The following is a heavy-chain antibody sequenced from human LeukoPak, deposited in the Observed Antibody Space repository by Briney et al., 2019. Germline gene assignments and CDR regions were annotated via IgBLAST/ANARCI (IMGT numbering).Heavy chain of an antibody. Sequence: ASVKVSCKVSGYTLTELSMHWVRQAPGQGLEWMGWISAYNGNTNYAQKLQGRVTMTTDTSTSTAYMELRSLRSDDTAVYYCARESGKWELLSFDYWGQGTLVTVSS. D-gene: IGHD1-26*01. CDR3: ARESGKWELLSFDY. CDR1: GYTLTELS. J-gene: IGHJ4*02. V-gene: IGHV1-18*01. CDR2: ISAYNGNT.